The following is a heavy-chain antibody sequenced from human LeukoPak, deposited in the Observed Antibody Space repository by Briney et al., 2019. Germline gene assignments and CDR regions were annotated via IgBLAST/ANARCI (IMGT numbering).Heavy chain of an antibody. CDR2: INPNSGGT. CDR1: GYTFTGYY. J-gene: IGHJ4*02. Sequence: RASVKVSCKASGYTFTGYYMHCVRQAPGQGLKWMGWINPNSGGTNYAQKFQGRVTMTRDTSISTAYMELSRLRSDDTAVYYCARFSGYSALFDYWGQGTLVTVSS. D-gene: IGHD3-22*01. CDR3: ARFSGYSALFDY. V-gene: IGHV1-2*02.